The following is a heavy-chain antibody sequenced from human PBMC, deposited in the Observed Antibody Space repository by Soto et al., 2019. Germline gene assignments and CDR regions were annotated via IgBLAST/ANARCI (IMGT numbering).Heavy chain of an antibody. Sequence: ASVKVSCKASGYTFTSYYMHWVRQAPGQGLEWMGIINPSGGSTSYAQKFKGRVTMTRDTSTSTVNKKQSSLRSEDTAVYYCARDLSCSGGSGYSGWFDPWG. J-gene: IGHJ5*02. CDR1: GYTFTSYY. CDR3: ARDLSCSGGSGYSGWFDP. D-gene: IGHD2-15*01. V-gene: IGHV1-46*01. CDR2: INPSGGST.